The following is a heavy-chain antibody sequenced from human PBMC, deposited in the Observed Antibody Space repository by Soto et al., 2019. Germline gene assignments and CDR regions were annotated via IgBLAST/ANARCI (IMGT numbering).Heavy chain of an antibody. CDR3: ARGPEITLFGVVIGYYGMDV. D-gene: IGHD3-3*01. CDR1: GYTFTSYD. V-gene: IGHV1-8*01. Sequence: ASVKVSCKASGYTFTSYDINWVRQATGQGLEWMGWMNPNSGNTGYAQKFQGRVTMTRNTSISTAYMELSSLRSEDTAVYYCARGPEITLFGVVIGYYGMDVWGQGTTVTVSS. J-gene: IGHJ6*02. CDR2: MNPNSGNT.